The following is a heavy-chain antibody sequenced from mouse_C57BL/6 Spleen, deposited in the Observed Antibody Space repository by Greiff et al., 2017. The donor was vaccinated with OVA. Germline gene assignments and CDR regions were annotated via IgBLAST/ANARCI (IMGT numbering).Heavy chain of an antibody. CDR1: GYTFTSYW. V-gene: IGHV1-52*01. CDR2: IDPSDSET. J-gene: IGHJ2*01. D-gene: IGHD1-1*01. Sequence: QVQLQQPGAELVRPGSSVKLSCKASGYTFTSYWMHWVKQRPIQGLEWIGNIDPSDSETHFNQKFKDKATLTVDKSSSTAYMQLSSLTSEDSAVYYCTSHYYGSSNYFDYWGQGTTLTVSS. CDR3: TSHYYGSSNYFDY.